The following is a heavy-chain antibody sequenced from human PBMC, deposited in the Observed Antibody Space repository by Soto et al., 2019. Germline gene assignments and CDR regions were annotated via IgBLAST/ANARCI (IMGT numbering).Heavy chain of an antibody. CDR3: AREVVVVAAAYYYYYMDV. J-gene: IGHJ6*03. V-gene: IGHV4-31*03. CDR2: IYYSGST. Sequence: QVQLQESGPGLVKPSQTLSLTCTVSGGSISSGGYYWSWIRQHPGKGLEWIGYIYYSGSTYYNPSLQSRVTISVDTSKNQFSLKLSSVTAADTAVYYCAREVVVVAAAYYYYYMDVWGKGTTVTVSS. D-gene: IGHD2-15*01. CDR1: GGSISSGGYY.